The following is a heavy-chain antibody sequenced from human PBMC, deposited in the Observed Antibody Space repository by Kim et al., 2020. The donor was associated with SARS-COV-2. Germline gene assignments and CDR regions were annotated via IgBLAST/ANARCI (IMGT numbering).Heavy chain of an antibody. CDR3: ARSDGDYEWFHYYYYGMDV. CDR1: GYTFTSYD. V-gene: IGHV1-8*01. J-gene: IGHJ6*02. CDR2: MNPNSGNT. Sequence: ASVKVSCKASGYTFTSYDINWVRQATGQGLEWMGWMNPNSGNTGYAQKFQGRVTMTRNTSISTAYMELSSLRSEDTAVYYCARSDGDYEWFHYYYYGMDVWGQGTTVTVSS. D-gene: IGHD4-17*01.